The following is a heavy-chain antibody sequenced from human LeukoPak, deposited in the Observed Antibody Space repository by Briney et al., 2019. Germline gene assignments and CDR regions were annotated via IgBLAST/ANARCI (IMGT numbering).Heavy chain of an antibody. CDR1: GLTFSSYA. V-gene: IGHV3-23*01. CDR3: AKSLGYSRSWFDN. Sequence: GGSLRLSCAASGLTFSSYAMSWVRQAPGKGLEWVSGISGNGGGTYYAASVKGRFTISRDNSKNTLYLQMNSLRVGDTAVYYCAKSLGYSRSWFDNWGQGTLVTVSS. J-gene: IGHJ4*02. CDR2: ISGNGGGT. D-gene: IGHD6-13*01.